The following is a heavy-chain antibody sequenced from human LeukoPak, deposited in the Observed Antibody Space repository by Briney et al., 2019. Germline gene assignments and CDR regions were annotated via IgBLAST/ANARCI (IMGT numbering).Heavy chain of an antibody. V-gene: IGHV1-24*01. CDR1: GYTLTELS. J-gene: IGHJ4*02. D-gene: IGHD3-3*01. Sequence: ASVKVSCKVSGYTLTELSMHWVRQAPGKGLEWMGGFDPEDGETIYAQKFQGRVTMTEDTSTDTAYMELSSLRSEDTAVYYCARESAGGFLKCVTCFDYWGQGTLVTVSS. CDR3: ARESAGGFLKCVTCFDY. CDR2: FDPEDGET.